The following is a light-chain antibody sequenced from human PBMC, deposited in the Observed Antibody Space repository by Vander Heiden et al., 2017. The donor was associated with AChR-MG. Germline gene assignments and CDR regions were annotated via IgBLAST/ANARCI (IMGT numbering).Light chain of an antibody. J-gene: IGKJ2*01. CDR2: TTT. Sequence: DIQMTQSPSSLSASIGDTVSITCRASQSVTIYVNWYQQKPGKAPKLLIQTTTMLESGVPSRFTGSGSGTEFTLTISSLQPEDFATYYCQQSYSSYTFGQGTRLEI. V-gene: IGKV1-39*01. CDR3: QQSYSSYT. CDR1: QSVTIY.